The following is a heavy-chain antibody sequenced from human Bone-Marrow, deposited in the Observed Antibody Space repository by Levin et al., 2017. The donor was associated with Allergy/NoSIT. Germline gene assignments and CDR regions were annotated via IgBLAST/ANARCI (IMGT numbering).Heavy chain of an antibody. CDR3: ARERYSNSDDAFDI. CDR1: GFTLYSYN. D-gene: IGHD5-12*01. J-gene: IGHJ3*02. CDR2: IGTPSAYI. Sequence: GESLKISCAASGFTLYSYNLNWVRQAPGKGLEWVSSIGTPSAYIYYADSVKGRFTVSRDNAKNSLYLQMDSLRAEDTAVYYCARERYSNSDDAFDIWGQGTMVTVSS. V-gene: IGHV3-21*01.